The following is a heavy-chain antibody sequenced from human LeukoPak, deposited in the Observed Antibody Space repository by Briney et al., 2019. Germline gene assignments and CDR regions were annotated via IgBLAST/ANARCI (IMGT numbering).Heavy chain of an antibody. CDR3: ARAYSSSWRFFDY. J-gene: IGHJ4*02. CDR1: GGSISTYF. CDR2: IYYSGST. Sequence: SETLSLTCTVSGGSISTYFWSWIRQPPGKGLEWIGYIYYSGSTNYNPSLKSRVTISLDTSKNQFSLKLSSVTAADTAVYYCARAYSSSWRFFDYWGQGTLVTVSS. D-gene: IGHD6-13*01. V-gene: IGHV4-59*01.